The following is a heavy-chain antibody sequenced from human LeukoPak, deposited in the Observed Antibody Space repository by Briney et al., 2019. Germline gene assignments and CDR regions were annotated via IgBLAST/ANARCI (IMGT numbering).Heavy chain of an antibody. V-gene: IGHV3-21*01. CDR2: ISSSSSYI. CDR1: GFTFSSYS. Sequence: GGSLRLSCAASGFTFSSYSMNWVRQAPGKGLEWVSSISSSSSYIYYADSVKGRFTISRDNAKNSLYLQMNSLRAEDTAVYYCARGNRVVVVPAAVLYYYYGMDVWGKGTTVTVSS. D-gene: IGHD2-2*01. J-gene: IGHJ6*04. CDR3: ARGNRVVVVPAAVLYYYYGMDV.